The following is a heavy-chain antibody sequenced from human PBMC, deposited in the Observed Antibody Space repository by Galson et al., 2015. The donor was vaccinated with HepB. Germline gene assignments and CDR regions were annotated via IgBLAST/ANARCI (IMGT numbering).Heavy chain of an antibody. CDR1: GFTFTSYW. V-gene: IGHV3-7*01. Sequence: SLRLSCAASGFTFTSYWMNWVRQAPGKGLEWVASIKKDGSEKYYVDSVKGRFTISRDNTKKSLYLQMNSLRAVDTAVYYCARDLYSLILPSFWGQGTLVTVSS. CDR2: IKKDGSEK. J-gene: IGHJ4*02. D-gene: IGHD6-13*01. CDR3: ARDLYSLILPSF.